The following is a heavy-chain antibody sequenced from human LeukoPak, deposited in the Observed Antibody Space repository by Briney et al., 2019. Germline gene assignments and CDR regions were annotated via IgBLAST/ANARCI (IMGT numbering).Heavy chain of an antibody. CDR3: ARDTPDYYDSSGYPDY. CDR2: IYYSGST. J-gene: IGHJ4*02. D-gene: IGHD3-22*01. V-gene: IGHV4-39*07. CDR1: GGSISSSSYY. Sequence: SETLSLTCTVSGGSISSSSYYWGWICQPPGKGLEWIGSIYYSGSTYYNPSLKSRVTISVDTSKNQFSLKLSSVTAADTAVYYCARDTPDYYDSSGYPDYWGQGTLVTVSS.